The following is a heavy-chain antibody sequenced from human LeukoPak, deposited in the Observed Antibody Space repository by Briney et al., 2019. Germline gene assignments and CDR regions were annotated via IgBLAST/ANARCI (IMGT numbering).Heavy chain of an antibody. Sequence: SETLSLTCTVSGGSISTYYWSWIRQPPGKGLEWIAYIYYTGTTTYNPSLKSRVTISIDTSRNQFSLNLNSVTAADTAVSYCARGRGDSRGTSFDYWGQGTLVTVSS. CDR2: IYYTGTT. CDR3: ARGRGDSRGTSFDY. V-gene: IGHV4-59*01. CDR1: GGSISTYY. D-gene: IGHD3-22*01. J-gene: IGHJ4*02.